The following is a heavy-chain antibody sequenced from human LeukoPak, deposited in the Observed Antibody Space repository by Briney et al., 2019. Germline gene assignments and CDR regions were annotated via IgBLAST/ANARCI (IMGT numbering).Heavy chain of an antibody. CDR3: ARAMDV. V-gene: IGHV3-7*03. CDR1: GFTLSNYW. CDR2: MKQDGSGK. Sequence: GGSLRLSCAASGFTLSNYWMSWVRQAPGKGLEWVANMKQDGSGKYYVDSVKSRFTNSTDNAKNSPYLQMNSLRAQDTAVYSCARAMDVWGQGTTVTVSS. J-gene: IGHJ6*02.